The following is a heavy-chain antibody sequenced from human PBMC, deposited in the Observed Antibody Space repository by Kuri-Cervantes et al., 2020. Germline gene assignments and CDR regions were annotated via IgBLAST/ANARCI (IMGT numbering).Heavy chain of an antibody. CDR2: ISWNSGSM. V-gene: IGHV3-9*01. Sequence: SLKISCAASGFTFDDYAMHWVRQAPGKGLEWVSGISWNSGSMGYADSVKGRFTISRDNAKNSLYLQMNSLRAEDTAVYYCARDRSSWYRFDYWGQGTLVTVSS. CDR1: GFTFDDYA. CDR3: ARDRSSWYRFDY. J-gene: IGHJ4*02. D-gene: IGHD6-13*01.